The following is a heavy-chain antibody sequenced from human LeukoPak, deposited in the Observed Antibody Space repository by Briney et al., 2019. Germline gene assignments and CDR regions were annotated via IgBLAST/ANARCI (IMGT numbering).Heavy chain of an antibody. CDR3: AKGGDSSGYYYPFDY. Sequence: GGSLRLSCAASGFTFDDYAMHWVRQAPGKGLEWVSLISGDGDSTYYAGSVKGRFTISRDNSKNSLYLQMSSLRTEDTALYYCAKGGDSSGYYYPFDYWGQGTLVTVSS. D-gene: IGHD3-22*01. V-gene: IGHV3-43*02. CDR1: GFTFDDYA. J-gene: IGHJ4*02. CDR2: ISGDGDST.